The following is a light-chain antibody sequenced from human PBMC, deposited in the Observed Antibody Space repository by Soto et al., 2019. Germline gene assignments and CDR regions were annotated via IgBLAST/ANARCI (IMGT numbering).Light chain of an antibody. J-gene: IGLJ2*01. V-gene: IGLV2-14*01. CDR3: SSFSTISTLL. Sequence: QSALTQPASVSGSPGQSITISCTGTSSDVGGSRYVSWYQQHPGKAPKLIIYEVSYRPSGLSNRFSASKSGNTASLTISGLQAEDEAYYYCSSFSTISTLLFGGATKLTVL. CDR2: EVS. CDR1: SSDVGGSRY.